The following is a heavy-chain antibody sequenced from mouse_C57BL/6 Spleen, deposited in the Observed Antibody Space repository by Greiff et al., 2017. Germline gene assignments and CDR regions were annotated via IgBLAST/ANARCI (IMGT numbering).Heavy chain of an antibody. D-gene: IGHD2-3*01. J-gene: IGHJ3*01. CDR2: IYPGSGST. Sequence: QVQLQQPGAELVKPGASVKMSCKASGYTFTSYWITWVKQRPGQGLEWIGDIYPGSGSTNYNEKFKSKATLTVDTSSSTAYMQLSSLTSSDSAVYYCARGDDAYRGFAYWGQGTLVTVSA. V-gene: IGHV1-55*01. CDR3: ARGDDAYRGFAY. CDR1: GYTFTSYW.